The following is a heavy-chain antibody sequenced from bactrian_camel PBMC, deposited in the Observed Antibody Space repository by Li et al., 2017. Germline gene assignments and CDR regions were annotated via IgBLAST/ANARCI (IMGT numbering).Heavy chain of an antibody. D-gene: IGHD7*01. CDR1: GFTFRTYD. CDR2: IYSDGSMT. CDR3: AARECRAGGGYYLFPGSYGY. V-gene: IGHV3-2*01. Sequence: HVQLVESGGGSVQPGGSLRLSCAASGFTFRTYDMSWVRQAPGKGLEWVSGIYSDGSMTYYADSVKGRFTISRDNAKNTLYLQMNSLKPEDTAMYYCAARECRAGGGYYLFPGSYGYWGQGTQVTVS. J-gene: IGHJ4*01.